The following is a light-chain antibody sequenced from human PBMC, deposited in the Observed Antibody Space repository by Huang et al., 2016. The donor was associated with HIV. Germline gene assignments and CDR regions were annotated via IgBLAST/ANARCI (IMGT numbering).Light chain of an antibody. V-gene: IGKV1-39*01. J-gene: IGKJ4*01. CDR2: AAS. Sequence: DIQMTQSPSSLSASVGDIVIMTCRASQTITTYLNWYQQRPGKSPKLLIYAASSLQSGVPSRFSGSGSETDFTLTISSLQPEYFAAYYCQQSYSSLLSFGGGTKVAIK. CDR1: QTITTY. CDR3: QQSYSSLLS.